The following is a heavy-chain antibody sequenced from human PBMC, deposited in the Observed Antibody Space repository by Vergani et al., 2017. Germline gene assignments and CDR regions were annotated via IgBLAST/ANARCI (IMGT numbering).Heavy chain of an antibody. Sequence: EVQMVESGGGLVQPGGSLRLSCAASGFTFSSYSMNWVRQAPGKGLEWVSYISSSSSTIYYADSVKDRVTIYRDNSKNSLYLQMTSLRAEDTAVYYCARSPEYYDFWSVPSGYYYYYGMDVWGQGTTVTVSS. D-gene: IGHD3-3*01. CDR1: GFTFSSYS. J-gene: IGHJ6*02. CDR3: ARSPEYYDFWSVPSGYYYYYGMDV. CDR2: ISSSSSTI. V-gene: IGHV3-48*01.